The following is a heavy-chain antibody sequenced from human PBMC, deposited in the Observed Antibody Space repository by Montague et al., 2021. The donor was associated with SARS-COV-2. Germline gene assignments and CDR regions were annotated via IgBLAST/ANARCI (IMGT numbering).Heavy chain of an antibody. CDR3: ARVTVGGLGCTTCQYDGLDY. CDR2: VHDSESS. CDR1: GVSLSGYF. V-gene: IGHV4-34*01. Sequence: SETLSLTCAVSGVSLSGYFWNWLRQTPGKGLEWIGYVHDSESSVSNPSLLSRITILLDTPKNQFSLRLTSVTAADTAVYYCARVTVGGLGCTTCQYDGLDYWGQGILVTVSS. J-gene: IGHJ4*02. D-gene: IGHD4/OR15-4a*01.